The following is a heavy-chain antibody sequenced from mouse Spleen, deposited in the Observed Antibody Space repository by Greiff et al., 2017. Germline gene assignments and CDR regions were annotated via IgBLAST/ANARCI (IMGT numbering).Heavy chain of an antibody. CDR3: ASPYGYDSWFAY. CDR2: IWSGGST. CDR1: GFSLTSYG. D-gene: IGHD2-2*01. V-gene: IGHV2-2*01. Sequence: VQLQQSGPGLVQPSQSLSITCTVSGFSLTSYGVHWVRQSPGKGLEWLGVIWSGGSTDYNAAFISRLSISKDNSKSQVFFKMNSLQADDTAIYYCASPYGYDSWFAYWGQGTLVTVSA. J-gene: IGHJ3*01.